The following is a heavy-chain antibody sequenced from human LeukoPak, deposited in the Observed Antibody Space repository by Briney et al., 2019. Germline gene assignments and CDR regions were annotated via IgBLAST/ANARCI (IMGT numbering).Heavy chain of an antibody. CDR1: GFTFSSYE. CDR3: ALFGGYDILTGYHDFDY. J-gene: IGHJ4*02. CDR2: ISSSGSTI. V-gene: IGHV3-48*03. Sequence: GGSLRLSCAASGFTFSSYEMNWVRQAPGKGLEWVSYISSSGSTIYYADSVKGRFTISRDNAKNSLYLQMNSLRAEDTAVYYCALFGGYDILTGYHDFDYWGQGTLVTVSS. D-gene: IGHD3-9*01.